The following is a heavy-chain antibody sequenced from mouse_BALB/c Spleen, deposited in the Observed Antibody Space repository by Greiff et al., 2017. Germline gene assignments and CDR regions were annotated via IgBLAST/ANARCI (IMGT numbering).Heavy chain of an antibody. CDR1: GYTFTSYT. Sequence: QVQLQQSGAELARPGASVKMSCKASGYTFTSYTMHWVKQRPGQGLEWIGYINPSSGYTNYNQKFKDKATLTADKSSSTAYMQLSSLTSEDSAVYYCARVVPHDGYFDVWGAGTTVTVSS. J-gene: IGHJ1*01. D-gene: IGHD2-12*01. V-gene: IGHV1-4*01. CDR3: ARVVPHDGYFDV. CDR2: INPSSGYT.